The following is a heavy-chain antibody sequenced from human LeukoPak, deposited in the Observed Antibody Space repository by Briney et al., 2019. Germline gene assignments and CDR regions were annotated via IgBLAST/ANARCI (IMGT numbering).Heavy chain of an antibody. D-gene: IGHD1-14*01. V-gene: IGHV3-33*01. CDR2: IWYDGSNK. CDR1: GFTFSSYG. CDR3: ARPDGRGTQGVLDY. Sequence: GRSLRLSCAASGFTFSSYGMHWVRQAPGKGLEWVAVIWYDGSNKYYADSVKGRFTISRDNSKNTLYLQMNSLRAEDTAVYYCARPDGRGTQGVLDYWGQGTLVTVSS. J-gene: IGHJ4*02.